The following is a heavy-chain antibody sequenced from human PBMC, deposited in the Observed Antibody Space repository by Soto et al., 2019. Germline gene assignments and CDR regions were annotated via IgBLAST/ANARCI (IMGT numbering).Heavy chain of an antibody. CDR1: GDSISSSSHY. CDR2: IYYSGDT. Sequence: HLQLQESGPGLVKPSETLSLTCTLSGDSISSSSHYWGWVRQPPGKGLEWIGSIYYSGDTYYNPSLKSRVTISEDTSTNQFSLKLSSVTAADTAVYYCARRGKLELSFDYWGRGTLVTVSS. V-gene: IGHV4-39*01. D-gene: IGHD1-7*01. J-gene: IGHJ4*02. CDR3: ARRGKLELSFDY.